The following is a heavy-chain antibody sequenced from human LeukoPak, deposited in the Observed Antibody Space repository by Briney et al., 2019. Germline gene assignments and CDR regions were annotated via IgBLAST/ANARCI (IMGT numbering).Heavy chain of an antibody. V-gene: IGHV3-23*01. J-gene: IGHJ4*02. Sequence: GGSLRLSCAASGFSFSSYAMNWVRQAPGKGLEWVSAISGSGYSTYYTDSVKGRFTISRDNSKNTLFVEMNSLRAEDTAVYYCAKDLRGAGFDYWGQGTLVTVSS. CDR3: AKDLRGAGFDY. CDR1: GFSFSSYA. CDR2: ISGSGYST. D-gene: IGHD3-10*01.